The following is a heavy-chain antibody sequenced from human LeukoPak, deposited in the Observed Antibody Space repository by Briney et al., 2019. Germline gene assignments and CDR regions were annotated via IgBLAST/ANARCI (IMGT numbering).Heavy chain of an antibody. CDR1: GYTFTSYD. Sequence: ASVKVSCKASGYTFTSYDINWVRQATGQGLEWMGWMNPNSGNTGYAQKFQGRVTMTRNTSISTAYMELSSLRSEDTAVYYCARERTKEEWYYDFWSGYYKRYNWFDPWGQGTLVTVSS. V-gene: IGHV1-8*01. J-gene: IGHJ5*02. CDR3: ARERTKEEWYYDFWSGYYKRYNWFDP. D-gene: IGHD3-3*01. CDR2: MNPNSGNT.